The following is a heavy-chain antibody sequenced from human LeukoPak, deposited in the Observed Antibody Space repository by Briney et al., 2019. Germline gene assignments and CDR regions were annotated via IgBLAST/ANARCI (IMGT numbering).Heavy chain of an antibody. J-gene: IGHJ4*02. CDR2: ITGSGGST. Sequence: GGSLRLSCTASGFTFNLYAMTWVRQAPGKGLEWVSAITGSGGSTYYADSVKGRFTISRDNSKNTLYLQMNSLRAEDTAVYYCAKGKVNSGSYFIFDYWGQGTLVTVSS. CDR1: GFTFNLYA. V-gene: IGHV3-23*01. D-gene: IGHD1-26*01. CDR3: AKGKVNSGSYFIFDY.